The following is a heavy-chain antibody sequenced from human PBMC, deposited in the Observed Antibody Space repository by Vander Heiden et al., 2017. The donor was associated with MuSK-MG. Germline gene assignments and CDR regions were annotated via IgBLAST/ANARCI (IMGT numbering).Heavy chain of an antibody. D-gene: IGHD3-9*01. CDR2: IYYSGST. Sequence: QLQLQESGPGLVKPSETLSLTCTVSGGSISSSSYYWGWIRQPPGKGLEWIGSIYYSGSTYYNPSLKSRVTISVDTSKNQFSLKLSSVTAADTAVYYCARRVFSRLTRNFDLWGRGTLVTVSS. CDR3: ARRVFSRLTRNFDL. J-gene: IGHJ2*01. CDR1: GGSISSSSYY. V-gene: IGHV4-39*01.